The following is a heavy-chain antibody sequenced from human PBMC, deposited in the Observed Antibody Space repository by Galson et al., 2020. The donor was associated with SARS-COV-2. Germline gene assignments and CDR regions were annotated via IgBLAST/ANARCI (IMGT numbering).Heavy chain of an antibody. CDR1: GFTFSEAH. CDR2: IKNGGDNI. V-gene: IGHV3-11*01. D-gene: IGHD3-16*01. CDR3: ARESWGSLDA. J-gene: IGHJ5*02. Sequence: GGSLRLSCAASGFTFSEAHMTWIRQAPGKGLDWISSIKNGGDNIYYADSVKGRFTMSRDNANNLLYLQMNSLRVEDTAMYYGARESWGSLDAWGQGTLVTVST.